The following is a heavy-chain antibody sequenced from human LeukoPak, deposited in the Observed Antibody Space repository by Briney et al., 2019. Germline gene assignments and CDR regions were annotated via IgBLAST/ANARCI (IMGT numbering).Heavy chain of an antibody. CDR2: ISGSGGST. Sequence: GGSLRLSCAASGFTFSSYAMSWVRQAPGKGLEWVSAISGSGGSTYYADSVKGRFTISRDNSKNTLYLQMNSLRAEDTAVYYCAREEGYYDSSGYSYYFDYWGQGTLVTVSS. V-gene: IGHV3-23*01. J-gene: IGHJ4*02. CDR3: AREEGYYDSSGYSYYFDY. CDR1: GFTFSSYA. D-gene: IGHD3-22*01.